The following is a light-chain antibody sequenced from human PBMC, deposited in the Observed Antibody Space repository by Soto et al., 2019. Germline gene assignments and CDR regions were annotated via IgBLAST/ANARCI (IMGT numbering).Light chain of an antibody. V-gene: IGKV1-27*01. CDR1: QGMSTY. CDR3: QSYTGAPWT. J-gene: IGKJ1*01. CDR2: AAS. Sequence: DIQMTQSPSSLSASVGDRVTITCRASQGMSTYLVWYQQKPGTVPKLLIFAASTLQSGVPSRFSGSGSGTDFTLTISSLQPEDVATYYCQSYTGAPWTFGQGTKVEI.